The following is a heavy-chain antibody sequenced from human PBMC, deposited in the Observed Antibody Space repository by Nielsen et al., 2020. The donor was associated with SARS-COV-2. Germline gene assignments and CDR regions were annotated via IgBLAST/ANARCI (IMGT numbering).Heavy chain of an antibody. CDR2: ISYDGSNK. Sequence: SCAASGFSFSNYAMHWVRQAPGKGLEWVAFISYDGSNKYYADSVKGRFTISRDNSKNTLYLRMNSLRAEDTAVYYCARGQSGSYSSYYFDYWGQGTLVTVSS. J-gene: IGHJ4*02. D-gene: IGHD1-26*01. V-gene: IGHV3-30-3*01. CDR1: GFSFSNYA. CDR3: ARGQSGSYSSYYFDY.